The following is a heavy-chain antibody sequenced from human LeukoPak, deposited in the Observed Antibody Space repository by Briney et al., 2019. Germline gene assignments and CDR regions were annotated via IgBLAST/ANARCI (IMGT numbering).Heavy chain of an antibody. D-gene: IGHD6-19*01. CDR3: ARELTVAGTLIDY. CDR1: GFTFSNYA. V-gene: IGHV3-23*01. J-gene: IGHJ4*02. CDR2: ISGRGGTT. Sequence: PGGSLRLSCAASGFTFSNYAMSWVRQAPGKGLEWVSAISGRGGTTYSANSVKGRFTISRDNAKNSLYLQMNSLRAEDTAVYYCARELTVAGTLIDYWGQGTLVTVSS.